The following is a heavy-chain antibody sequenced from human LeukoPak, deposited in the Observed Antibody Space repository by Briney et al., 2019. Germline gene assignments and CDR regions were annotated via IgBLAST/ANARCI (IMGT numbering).Heavy chain of an antibody. D-gene: IGHD1-26*01. CDR3: ARAPKGATMAADAFDI. CDR2: INPSGGST. Sequence: GASVKVSCKASGYTFTSYYMHWVRQAPGQGLEWMGIINPSGGSTSYAQKFQGRVTMTRDMSTSTVCMELSSLRSEDTAVYYCARAPKGATMAADAFDIWGQGTMVTVSS. V-gene: IGHV1-46*01. J-gene: IGHJ3*02. CDR1: GYTFTSYY.